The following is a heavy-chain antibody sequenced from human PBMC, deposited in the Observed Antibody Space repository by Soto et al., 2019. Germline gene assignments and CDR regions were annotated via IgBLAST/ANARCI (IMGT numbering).Heavy chain of an antibody. V-gene: IGHV5-51*01. CDR1: EFSFTTYW. Sequence: PGESLKISCKGSEFSFTTYWIAWVRQMPGEGLKWMGIIYPDDSRTTYSPSFQGQVTISADKSINTAYLQWSSLKASDTAMYYCTRALNQGGNSEAFDIGGKGTRVTAS. D-gene: IGHD2-21*02. J-gene: IGHJ3*02. CDR3: TRALNQGGNSEAFDI. CDR2: IYPDDSRT.